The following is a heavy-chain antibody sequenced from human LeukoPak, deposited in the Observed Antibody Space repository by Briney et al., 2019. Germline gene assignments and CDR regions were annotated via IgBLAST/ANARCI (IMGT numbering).Heavy chain of an antibody. D-gene: IGHD3-10*01. CDR3: ARAPYYYGSGSYYDY. Sequence: GGSLRLSCAASGFIFSNYQMNWIRQAPGKGLEWVSSISNDGTTIDYADSVKGRFTISRDNAKNSLYLQMNSLRAEDTAVYYCARAPYYYGSGSYYDYWGQGTLVTVSS. CDR2: ISNDGTTI. J-gene: IGHJ4*02. CDR1: GFIFSNYQ. V-gene: IGHV3-11*04.